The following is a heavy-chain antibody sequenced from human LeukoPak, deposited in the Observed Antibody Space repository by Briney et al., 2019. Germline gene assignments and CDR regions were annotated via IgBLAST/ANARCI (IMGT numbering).Heavy chain of an antibody. CDR1: GFTFSSYS. J-gene: IGHJ4*02. D-gene: IGHD1-7*01. V-gene: IGHV3-21*01. CDR2: ISSSSSYI. Sequence: PGGSLRLSCAASGFTFSSYSMNWVRQAPGKGLEWVSSISSSSSYIYYVDSVKGRFTISRDNAKNSLYLQMNRLRAEDTAVYYCTRGQTTSIDYWGQGTLVTVSS. CDR3: TRGQTTSIDY.